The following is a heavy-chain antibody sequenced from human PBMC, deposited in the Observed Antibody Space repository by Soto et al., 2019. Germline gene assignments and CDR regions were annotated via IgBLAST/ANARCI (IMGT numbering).Heavy chain of an antibody. CDR3: ARGDYGGNSGHDY. J-gene: IGHJ4*02. D-gene: IGHD4-17*01. V-gene: IGHV4-31*03. CDR2: IYYSGST. CDR1: GGSISSGGYY. Sequence: QVQLQESGPGLVKPSQTLSLTCTVSGGSISSGGYYWSWIRQHPGKGLEWIGYIYYSGSTYYNPSLKSRVTMSVDTSKSQFSLKLSSVTAADTAVYYCARGDYGGNSGHDYWGQGTLVTVSS.